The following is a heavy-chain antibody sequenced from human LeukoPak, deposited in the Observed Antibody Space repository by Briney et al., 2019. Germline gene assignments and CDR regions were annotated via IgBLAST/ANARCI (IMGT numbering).Heavy chain of an antibody. CDR3: ARGRLLWFGELLYCDY. D-gene: IGHD3-10*01. V-gene: IGHV1-2*02. CDR2: INPNSGGT. Sequence: GASVKVSCKASGYTFTGYYMHWVRQAPGQGLEWMGWINPNSGGTNYAQKFQGRVTMTRDTSISTAYMELSRLRSDDTGVYYCARGRLLWFGELLYCDYWGQGTLVTVSS. J-gene: IGHJ4*02. CDR1: GYTFTGYY.